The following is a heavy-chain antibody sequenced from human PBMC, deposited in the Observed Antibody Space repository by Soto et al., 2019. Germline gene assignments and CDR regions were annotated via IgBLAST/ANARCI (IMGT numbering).Heavy chain of an antibody. CDR2: VRTKNNNYAT. D-gene: IGHD3-22*01. Sequence: EVQLVDSGGGLVQPGSSLRLSCAASGFTFSASAIHWVRQASGKGLEWVGRVRTKNNNYATTYAASVTGRFTISRDDSRNTAFLQMSSLKTAYTAIYYCTSYDNSGYFYLNYWGQGTLVTVSS. CDR1: GFTFSASA. CDR3: TSYDNSGYFYLNY. V-gene: IGHV3-73*02. J-gene: IGHJ4*02.